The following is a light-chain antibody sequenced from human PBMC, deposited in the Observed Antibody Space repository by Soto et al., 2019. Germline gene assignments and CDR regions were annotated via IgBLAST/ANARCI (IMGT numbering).Light chain of an antibody. CDR3: QHRYYWPPA. Sequence: IVLTQAPATLSLSPGERATLSCWASQSVSNYLAWYQQRPGQAPRLLIYDASNRATGIPARFSGSGSGTDFTLIINSLEPEDFAVYFCQHRYYWPPAFGQGTRLEIK. J-gene: IGKJ5*01. CDR2: DAS. CDR1: QSVSNY. V-gene: IGKV3-11*01.